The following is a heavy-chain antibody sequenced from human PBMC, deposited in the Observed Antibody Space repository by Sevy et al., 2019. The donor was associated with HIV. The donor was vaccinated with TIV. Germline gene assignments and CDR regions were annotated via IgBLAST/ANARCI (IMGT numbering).Heavy chain of an antibody. J-gene: IGHJ4*02. Sequence: GGSLRLSCAASGFTFSSYGMHWVRQAPGKVLEWVAVISYDGSNKYYADSVKGRFTISRDNSKNTLYLQMNSLRAEDTAVYYCAKGLRLAAAEYYFDYWGQGTLVTVSS. D-gene: IGHD6-13*01. CDR1: GFTFSSYG. CDR3: AKGLRLAAAEYYFDY. V-gene: IGHV3-30*18. CDR2: ISYDGSNK.